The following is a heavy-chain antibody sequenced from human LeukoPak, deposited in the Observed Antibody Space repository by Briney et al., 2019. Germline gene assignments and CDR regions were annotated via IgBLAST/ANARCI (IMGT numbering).Heavy chain of an antibody. CDR2: INHSGST. CDR3: ARAWYNWNYSNRFDP. D-gene: IGHD1-7*01. V-gene: IGHV4-34*01. Sequence: SETLSLTCAVYGGSFSGYYWSWIRQPPGKGLEWIGEINHSGSTNYNPSFKSRVTISVDTSKNQFSLKLSSVTAADTAVYYCARAWYNWNYSNRFDPWGQGTLVTVSS. J-gene: IGHJ5*02. CDR1: GGSFSGYY.